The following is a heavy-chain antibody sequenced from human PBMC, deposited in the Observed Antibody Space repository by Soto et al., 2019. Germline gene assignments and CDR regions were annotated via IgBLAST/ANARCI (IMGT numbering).Heavy chain of an antibody. CDR3: AHRVLRTVFGLVTTTAIYFDF. CDR2: IYWDDDK. Sequence: QITLNESGPTPVNPRQTLTLTCTFSGFSLTTSGVGVGWIRQSPGKAPEWLALIYWDDDKRYSPSLKSRLTITKDTSKNQVVLTMADLDPADTATYYRAHRVLRTVFGLVTTTAIYFDFWGQGTPVAVSS. V-gene: IGHV2-5*02. D-gene: IGHD3-3*01. CDR1: GFSLTTSGVG. J-gene: IGHJ4*02.